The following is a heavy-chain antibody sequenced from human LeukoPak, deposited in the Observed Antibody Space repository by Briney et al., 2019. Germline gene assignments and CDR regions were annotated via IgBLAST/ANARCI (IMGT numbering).Heavy chain of an antibody. CDR2: IYYSGST. Sequence: SETLSLTCTVSGDSISSYYWSWLRQPPGKGLEWLGYIYYSGSTNYNPSLKSRVTISVDTSKNQFSLKLSSVTAADTAVYYCARLYYDSSRYPNWFDPWGQGTLVTVSS. CDR3: ARLYYDSSRYPNWFDP. CDR1: GDSISSYY. J-gene: IGHJ5*02. V-gene: IGHV4-59*08. D-gene: IGHD3-22*01.